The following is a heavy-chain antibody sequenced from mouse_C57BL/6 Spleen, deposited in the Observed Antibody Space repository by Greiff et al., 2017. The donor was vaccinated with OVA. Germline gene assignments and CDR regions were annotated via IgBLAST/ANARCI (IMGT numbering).Heavy chain of an antibody. V-gene: IGHV5-17*01. Sequence: VQLKESGGGLVKPGGSLKLSCAASGFTFSDYGMHWVRQAPEKGLEWVAYISSGSSTIYYADTVKGRFTISRDNAKNTLFLQMTSLRSEDTAMYYCAKIYDGYDDGVFDYWGQGTTLTVSS. CDR3: AKIYDGYDDGVFDY. CDR2: ISSGSSTI. J-gene: IGHJ2*01. D-gene: IGHD2-3*01. CDR1: GFTFSDYG.